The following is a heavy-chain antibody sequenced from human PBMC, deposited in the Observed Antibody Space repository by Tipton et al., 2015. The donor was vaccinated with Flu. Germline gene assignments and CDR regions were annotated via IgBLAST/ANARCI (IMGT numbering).Heavy chain of an antibody. CDR2: IYYSGST. J-gene: IGHJ4*02. Sequence: TLSLTCTVSGGSISSGGYYWSWIRQHPGKGLEWIGYIYYSGSTYYNPSLKSRVTISVDTSKNQFSLKLSSVTAADTAVYYCARVGKNGIAARPPPHYYFDYWGQGTLVTVSS. V-gene: IGHV4-31*03. CDR1: GGSISSGGYY. D-gene: IGHD6-6*01. CDR3: ARVGKNGIAARPPPHYYFDY.